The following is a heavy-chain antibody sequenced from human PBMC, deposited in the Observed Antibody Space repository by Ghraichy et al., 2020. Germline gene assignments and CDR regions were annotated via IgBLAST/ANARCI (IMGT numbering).Heavy chain of an antibody. V-gene: IGHV3-9*01. Sequence: GGSLRLSCAASGFTFDDYAMHWVRQAPGKGLEWVSGISWNSGSIGYADSVKGRFTISRDNAKNSLYLQMNSLRAEDTALYYCAKDLPAARALPKPRPYGMDVWGQGTTVTVSS. J-gene: IGHJ6*02. CDR2: ISWNSGSI. D-gene: IGHD2-2*01. CDR3: AKDLPAARALPKPRPYGMDV. CDR1: GFTFDDYA.